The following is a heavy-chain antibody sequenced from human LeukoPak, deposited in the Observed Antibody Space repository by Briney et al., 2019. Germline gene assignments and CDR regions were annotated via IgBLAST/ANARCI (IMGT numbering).Heavy chain of an antibody. CDR2: TYYRSKCYN. J-gene: IGHJ6*02. CDR1: GDSVSSNTAA. Sequence: SQTLSLTCAISGDSVSSNTAAWHWIRQSPSRGLEWLGRTYYRSKCYNDYAVSVKSRITIKPDTSKNQFSLHLNSVTPEDTAVYYCAREGSISRLYVWGQGTTVTVSS. V-gene: IGHV6-1*01. D-gene: IGHD3-3*01. CDR3: AREGSISRLYV.